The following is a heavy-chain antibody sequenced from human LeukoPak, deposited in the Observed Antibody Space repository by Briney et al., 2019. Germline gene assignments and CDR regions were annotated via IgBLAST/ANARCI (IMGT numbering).Heavy chain of an antibody. CDR1: GYTFTSYA. CDR2: INAGNGNT. Sequence: GASVNVSCKASGYTFTSYAMHWVRQAPGQRLEWMGWINAGNGNTKYSQKFQGRVTITRDTSASTAYMELSSLRSEDTAVYYCTSDPFPPYCGGDCYPENYFDYWGQGTLVTVSS. D-gene: IGHD2-21*02. CDR3: TSDPFPPYCGGDCYPENYFDY. V-gene: IGHV1-3*01. J-gene: IGHJ4*02.